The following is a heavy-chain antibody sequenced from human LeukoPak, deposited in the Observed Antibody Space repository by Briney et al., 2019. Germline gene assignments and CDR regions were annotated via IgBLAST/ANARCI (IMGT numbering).Heavy chain of an antibody. Sequence: GGSLRLSCAASGFTVSSNYMSWVRQAPGKGLEWVSVIYSGGSTYYADSVKGRFTISRDNSKNTLYLQMNSLRAEDTAVYYCARTPRRYTNNWYRLYYFDFWGQGTLVTVSS. D-gene: IGHD6-13*01. CDR2: IYSGGST. J-gene: IGHJ4*02. CDR1: GFTVSSNY. CDR3: ARTPRRYTNNWYRLYYFDF. V-gene: IGHV3-53*01.